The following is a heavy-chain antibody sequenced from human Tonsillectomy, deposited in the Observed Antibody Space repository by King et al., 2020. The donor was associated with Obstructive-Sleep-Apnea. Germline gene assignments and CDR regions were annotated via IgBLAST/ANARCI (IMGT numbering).Heavy chain of an antibody. V-gene: IGHV4-39*07. D-gene: IGHD3-3*01. Sequence: QLQESGPGLVKPSESLSLTCTVSGASISSRSYYWGWIHQPPGKGLEWIGTIYYSERTDYNPSLKSRVTTFVDTSKNQFSLKLSSVTAADTAMYYCARADLLRFLEWPHYFDYWGQGALVTVSS. CDR3: ARADLLRFLEWPHYFDY. J-gene: IGHJ4*02. CDR2: IYYSERT. CDR1: GASISSRSYY.